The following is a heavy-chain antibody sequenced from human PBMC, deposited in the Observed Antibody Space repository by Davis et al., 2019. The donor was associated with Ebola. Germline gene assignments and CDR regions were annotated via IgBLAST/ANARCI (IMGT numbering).Heavy chain of an antibody. CDR3: ASTLGHYPMGDY. J-gene: IGHJ4*02. CDR2: TSFDGSNK. Sequence: GESLKISCVASGFNFRSSAMHWVRQAPGRGLEWLTFTSFDGSNKYYAHPVKGRFTISRDNSKNTLYLQMSSLRPEDTAVYYCASTLGHYPMGDYWGQGALVTVSS. D-gene: IGHD3-22*01. CDR1: GFNFRSSA. V-gene: IGHV3-30-3*01.